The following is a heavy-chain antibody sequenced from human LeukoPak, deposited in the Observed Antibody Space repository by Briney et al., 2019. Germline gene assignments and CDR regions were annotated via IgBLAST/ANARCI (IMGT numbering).Heavy chain of an antibody. V-gene: IGHV4-34*01. Sequence: SETLSLTCAVYGGSFSGYYWSWIRQPPGKGLEWIGEINHSGSTNYNPSLKSRVTISVDTSKNQFSLKLSSVTAADTALYYCARGPDSGSYFAWFDPWGQGTLVTVSS. CDR1: GGSFSGYY. CDR3: ARGPDSGSYFAWFDP. D-gene: IGHD3-10*01. CDR2: INHSGST. J-gene: IGHJ5*02.